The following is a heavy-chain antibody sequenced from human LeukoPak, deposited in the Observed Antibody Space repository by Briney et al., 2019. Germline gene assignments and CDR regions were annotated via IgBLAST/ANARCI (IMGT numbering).Heavy chain of an antibody. CDR3: ARSEYYYDSSGNTGTDY. Sequence: ASVKVSCKASGYTFTGYYMHWVRQAPGQGLEWMGWINPNSGGTNYAQKFQGRVTMTRDTSISTAYMELSRLRSDDTAVYYCARSEYYYDSSGNTGTDYWGKGTLVTVSS. CDR2: INPNSGGT. D-gene: IGHD3-22*01. CDR1: GYTFTGYY. J-gene: IGHJ4*02. V-gene: IGHV1-2*02.